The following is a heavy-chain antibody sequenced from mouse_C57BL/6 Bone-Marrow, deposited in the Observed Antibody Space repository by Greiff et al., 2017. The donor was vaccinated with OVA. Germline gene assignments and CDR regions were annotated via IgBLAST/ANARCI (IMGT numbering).Heavy chain of an antibody. CDR3: ARIDHTVYYYGSSYVGPWFAY. CDR1: GFSLSTFGMG. Sequence: QVTLKVSGPGILQPSQTLSLTCSFSGFSLSTFGMGVGWIRQPSGKGLEWLAHIWWDDDKYYNPALKSRLTISKDTSKNQVFLKIANVDTADTATYYCARIDHTVYYYGSSYVGPWFAYWGQGTLVTVSA. J-gene: IGHJ3*01. D-gene: IGHD1-1*01. V-gene: IGHV8-8*01. CDR2: IWWDDDK.